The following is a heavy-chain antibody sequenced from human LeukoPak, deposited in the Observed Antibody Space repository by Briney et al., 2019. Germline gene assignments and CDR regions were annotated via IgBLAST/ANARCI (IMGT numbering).Heavy chain of an antibody. J-gene: IGHJ5*01. Sequence: SETLSLTCAVSGGSISSFYWSWISKPPGKGLEWIGSVYYPGTTYYNPSLKTRVTISVDTSKSQFSLKLTSATAADTAVYFCARSHFYGSGVDSWGQGTLVTVSS. D-gene: IGHD3-10*01. CDR1: GGSISSFY. CDR2: VYYPGTT. V-gene: IGHV4-59*05. CDR3: ARSHFYGSGVDS.